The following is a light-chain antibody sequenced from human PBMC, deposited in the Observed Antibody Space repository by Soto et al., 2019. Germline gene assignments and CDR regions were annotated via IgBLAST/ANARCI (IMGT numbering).Light chain of an antibody. V-gene: IGLV2-14*01. CDR1: SSDVGGYNY. J-gene: IGLJ2*01. Sequence: QSALTQPASVSGSPGQSITISCTGTSSDVGGYNYVSWYQQHPGKVPKLMIYDVNNRPSGVSNRFSGSKSGNTASLTISGLQAEDEADYYCSSYSSSSYVVFGGGTKLTVL. CDR3: SSYSSSSYVV. CDR2: DVN.